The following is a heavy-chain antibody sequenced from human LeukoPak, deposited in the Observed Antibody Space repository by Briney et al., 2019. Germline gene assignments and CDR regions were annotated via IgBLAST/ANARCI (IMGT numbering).Heavy chain of an antibody. CDR2: LSDAGVRI. V-gene: IGHV3-23*01. CDR3: AREKSTSLGWFDP. J-gene: IGHJ5*02. D-gene: IGHD2-2*01. Sequence: GGSLRLSCTASGFNFGNYGMSWVRQAPGKGLEWVSGLSDAGVRIFYADSVRGRFTVSRDNSRNTLYLQMDSLRAEDTAVYYCAREKSTSLGWFDPWGQGTLVTVSS. CDR1: GFNFGNYG.